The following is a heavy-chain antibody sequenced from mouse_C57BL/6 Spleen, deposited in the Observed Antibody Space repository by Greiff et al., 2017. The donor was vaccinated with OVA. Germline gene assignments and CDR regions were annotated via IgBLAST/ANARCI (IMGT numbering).Heavy chain of an antibody. J-gene: IGHJ3*01. Sequence: EVQVVESGGGLVQSGRSLRLSCATSGFTFSDFYMEWVRQAPGKGLEWIAASRNKANDYTTEYSASVKGRFIVSRDTSQSILYLQMNALRAEDTAIYYCARDAGDGYYSFAYWGQGTLVTVSA. V-gene: IGHV7-1*01. D-gene: IGHD2-3*01. CDR1: GFTFSDFY. CDR2: SRNKANDYTT. CDR3: ARDAGDGYYSFAY.